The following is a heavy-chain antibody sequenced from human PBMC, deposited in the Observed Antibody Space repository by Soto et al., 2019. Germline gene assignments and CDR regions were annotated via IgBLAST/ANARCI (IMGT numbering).Heavy chain of an antibody. CDR1: GGSINNHY. V-gene: IGHV4-59*11. J-gene: IGHJ4*02. Sequence: QVHLQESGPELVKPSETLSLTCTVSGGSINNHYWCWIRQPPGKGLEWLGYIYYTGSTNYNPSLKSRFTMSVDTSKIQCSLNLTSLSAADTAIYYCARANWYSEYWGQGTLVTVSS. CDR3: ARANWYSEY. D-gene: IGHD7-27*01. CDR2: IYYTGST.